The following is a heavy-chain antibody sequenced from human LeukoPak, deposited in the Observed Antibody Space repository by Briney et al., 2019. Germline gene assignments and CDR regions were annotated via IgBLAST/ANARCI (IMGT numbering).Heavy chain of an antibody. J-gene: IGHJ4*02. Sequence: SLRLSCAASGFTFDDYAMHWVRQAPGKGLEWVSGISWNSGSIGYADSVKGRFTISRDNAKNSLYLQMNSLRAEDTALYYCAKSSRNDYGDYFDYWGQGTLVTVSS. CDR1: GFTFDDYA. V-gene: IGHV3-9*01. CDR3: AKSSRNDYGDYFDY. CDR2: ISWNSGSI. D-gene: IGHD4-17*01.